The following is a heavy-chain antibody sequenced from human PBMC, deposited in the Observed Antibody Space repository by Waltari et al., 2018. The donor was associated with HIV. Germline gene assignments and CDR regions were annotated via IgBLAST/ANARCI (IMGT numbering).Heavy chain of an antibody. J-gene: IGHJ6*02. CDR2: IHSSGRT. D-gene: IGHD5-18*01. CDR3: ARGGNGYAYGDYYYFGMDV. CDR1: GGSITNYY. V-gene: IGHV4-59*01. Sequence: QVHLQESGPGLVKPSETLSLTCTVSGGSITNYYWSWIRQPPGKGLEWVGYIHSSGRTNDHPSLKTRGAMSVATSKNQCSLNLSAVTTADTAVYYCARGGNGYAYGDYYYFGMDVWGQGTTVTVSS.